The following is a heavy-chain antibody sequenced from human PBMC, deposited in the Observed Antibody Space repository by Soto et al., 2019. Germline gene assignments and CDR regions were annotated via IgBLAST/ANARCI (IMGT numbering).Heavy chain of an antibody. CDR3: ARVGRPELSTMVRSFDY. CDR2: INAGNVNP. D-gene: IGHD3-10*01. J-gene: IGHJ4*02. CDR1: GYTFTKYA. V-gene: IGHV1-3*01. Sequence: GASVKVSCKASGYTFTKYAMHWVRQAPGQRLKCLGCINAGNVNPSFSQWFQGRVTITRDTSASTAYLELSSLRSEDTVLFYCARVGRPELSTMVRSFDYWGQGTLVTVSS.